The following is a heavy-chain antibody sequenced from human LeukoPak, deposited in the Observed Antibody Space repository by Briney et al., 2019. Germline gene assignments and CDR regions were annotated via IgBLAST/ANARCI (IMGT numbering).Heavy chain of an antibody. CDR3: ARAIYGGSYGY. CDR2: INWSGGTT. V-gene: IGHV3-20*04. CDR1: GFTFDDYA. Sequence: PGGSLRLSCAASGFTFDDYAMSWVRQVPGKGLEWVSGINWSGGTTRYADSVKGRFTISRDNAKNSLYLQMNSLRAEDTALHYCARAIYGGSYGYWGQGTLVTVSS. D-gene: IGHD1-26*01. J-gene: IGHJ4*02.